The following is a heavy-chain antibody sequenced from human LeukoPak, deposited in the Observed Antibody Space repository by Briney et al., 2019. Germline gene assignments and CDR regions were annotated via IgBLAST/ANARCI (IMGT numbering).Heavy chain of an antibody. CDR1: GYTFTNYY. CDR2: INPTGGSA. J-gene: IGHJ5*02. Sequence: VSVKVSCKASGYTFTNYYIHWVRQAPGQGLEWMGIINPTGGSASYAQKFQGRVSMTSDTSTSTLYLELSSLRSEDTAVYYCARDRSGSRWRWFDPWGQGTLVTVSS. D-gene: IGHD6-13*01. V-gene: IGHV1-46*01. CDR3: ARDRSGSRWRWFDP.